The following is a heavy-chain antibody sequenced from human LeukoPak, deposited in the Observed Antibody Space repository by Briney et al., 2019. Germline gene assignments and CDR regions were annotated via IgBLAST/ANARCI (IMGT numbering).Heavy chain of an antibody. CDR1: GFTFSSYE. CDR3: ARGAYGSGSYGDNWFDP. J-gene: IGHJ5*02. CDR2: IYSGGST. V-gene: IGHV3-66*01. D-gene: IGHD3-10*01. Sequence: TGGSLRLSCAASGFTFSSYEMNWVRQAPGKGLEWVSVIYSGGSTYYADSVKGRFTISRDNSKNTLYLQMNSLRAEDTAVYHCARGAYGSGSYGDNWFDPWGQGTLVTVSS.